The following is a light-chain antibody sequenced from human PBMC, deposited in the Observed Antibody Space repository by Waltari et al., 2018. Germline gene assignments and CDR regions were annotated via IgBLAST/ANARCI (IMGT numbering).Light chain of an antibody. V-gene: IGLV2-14*01. CDR1: SSDVHYNY. CDR2: EVN. CDR3: SSYTTSATK. Sequence: QSALTQPASVSGSPGQSITISCSGTSSDVHYNYVSWYPQHPGKAPKFLIYEVNNRPAGVSNRFSGSKSGDTASLTISGRQAEDEADYYCSSYTTSATKFGGGTRLTVL. J-gene: IGLJ3*02.